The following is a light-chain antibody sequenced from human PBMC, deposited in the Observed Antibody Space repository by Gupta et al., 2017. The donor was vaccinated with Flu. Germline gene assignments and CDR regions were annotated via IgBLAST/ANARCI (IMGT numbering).Light chain of an antibody. CDR1: KLDNKY. J-gene: IGLJ1*01. Sequence: GHTSSITGSGAKLDNKYACWYHQKPCQSPVLVIYEDDKRPSGIPERFSGSNSGTTATLTISGPQSWDEAEYYCQTLESSTAFYVFGYGTKFTVL. CDR3: QTLESSTAFYV. CDR2: EDD. V-gene: IGLV3-1*01.